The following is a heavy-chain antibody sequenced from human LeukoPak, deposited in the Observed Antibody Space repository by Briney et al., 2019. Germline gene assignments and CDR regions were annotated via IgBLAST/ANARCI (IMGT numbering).Heavy chain of an antibody. J-gene: IGHJ4*02. CDR2: INHSGST. Sequence: SETLSLTCAVYGGSFSGYYWSWLRQPPGKGLEWIGEINHSGSTNYNPSLKSRVTLSVDTSKNQFSLKLSSVTAADTAVYYCARRGYKGDFWGQGTLVTVSS. CDR3: ARRGYKGDF. CDR1: GGSFSGYY. V-gene: IGHV4-34*01. D-gene: IGHD5-24*01.